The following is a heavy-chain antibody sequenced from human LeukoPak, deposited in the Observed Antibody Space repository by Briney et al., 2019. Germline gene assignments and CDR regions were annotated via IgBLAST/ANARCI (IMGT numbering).Heavy chain of an antibody. CDR2: IYYSGST. J-gene: IGHJ3*02. CDR1: GGSISSYY. V-gene: IGHV4-59*01. D-gene: IGHD5/OR15-5a*01. CDR3: ARGGGRLDAFDI. Sequence: SETLSLTCTVSGGSISSYYWSWIRQPPGKGLEWIGYIYYSGSTNYNPSLKSRVTISVDTSKNQFSLKLSSVTAADTAVYYCARGGGRLDAFDIWGQGTMVTVSS.